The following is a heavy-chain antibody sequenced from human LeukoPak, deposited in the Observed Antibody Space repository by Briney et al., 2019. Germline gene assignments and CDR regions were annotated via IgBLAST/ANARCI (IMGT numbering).Heavy chain of an antibody. CDR3: ARCPTSGGRCYEFDY. Sequence: ASVKVSFKASGYTFTNYFMHWVRQAPGQGRVWMGIINPSGGSTSYAQKFQGRVTMTRDTSTSTAYMELRSLRSDDTAVYYCARCPTSGGRCYEFDYWGQGTLVTVSS. D-gene: IGHD2-15*01. V-gene: IGHV1-46*01. CDR1: GYTFTNYF. J-gene: IGHJ4*02. CDR2: INPSGGST.